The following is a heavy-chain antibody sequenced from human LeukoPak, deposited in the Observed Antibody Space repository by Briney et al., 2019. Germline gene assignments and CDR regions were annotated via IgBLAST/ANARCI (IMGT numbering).Heavy chain of an antibody. CDR1: GGTFSSYA. J-gene: IGHJ4*02. CDR3: TREAGSYYFDY. V-gene: IGHV1-69*05. Sequence: ASVKVSCKASGGTFSSYAIGWVRQAPGQGLEWMGGIIPIFGTANYAQKFQGRVTITTDESTSTAYMELSSLRSEDTAVYYCTREAGSYYFDYWGQGTLVTVSS. D-gene: IGHD3-10*01. CDR2: IIPIFGTA.